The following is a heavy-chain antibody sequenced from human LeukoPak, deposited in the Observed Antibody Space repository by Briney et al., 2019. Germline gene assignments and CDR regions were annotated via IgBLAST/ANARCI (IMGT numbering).Heavy chain of an antibody. D-gene: IGHD3-22*01. J-gene: IGHJ4*02. CDR2: IKQDGSEK. V-gene: IGHV3-7*01. Sequence: GGSLRLSCTASGFTFSSYWMSWVRQAPGKGLEWVVNIKQDGSEKYYVDSVKGRFTISRDNAKNSLYLQMNSLRAEDTAVYYCAKPPRVGYDSSGYLLNWGQGTLVTVSS. CDR3: AKPPRVGYDSSGYLLN. CDR1: GFTFSSYW.